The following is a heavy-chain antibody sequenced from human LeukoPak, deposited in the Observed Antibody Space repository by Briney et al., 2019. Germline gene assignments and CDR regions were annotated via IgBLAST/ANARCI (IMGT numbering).Heavy chain of an antibody. J-gene: IGHJ4*02. V-gene: IGHV1-18*01. CDR2: ISAYNGNT. CDR3: ASSGYSSGWYRLYFDY. D-gene: IGHD6-19*01. Sequence: ASVKVSCKASGYTFTSYGISWVRQAPGQGLEWMGWISAYNGNTNYAQKLQGRVTMTTDTSTSTAYMELRSLRAEDTAVYYCASSGYSSGWYRLYFDYWGQGTLVTVSS. CDR1: GYTFTSYG.